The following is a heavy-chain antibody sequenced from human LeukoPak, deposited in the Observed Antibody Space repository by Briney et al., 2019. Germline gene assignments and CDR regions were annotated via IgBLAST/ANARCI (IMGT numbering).Heavy chain of an antibody. V-gene: IGHV3-23*01. J-gene: IGHJ6*02. Sequence: GGSLRLSCAASGFTFSSYAMSWVRQAPGKGLEWVSAIRGSGGSTYYADSVKGRFTISRDNSKNTLYLQMNSLRAEDTAVYYCAKLSRAYYGMDVWGQGTTVTVSS. CDR1: GFTFSSYA. CDR2: IRGSGGST. CDR3: AKLSRAYYGMDV. D-gene: IGHD2-2*01.